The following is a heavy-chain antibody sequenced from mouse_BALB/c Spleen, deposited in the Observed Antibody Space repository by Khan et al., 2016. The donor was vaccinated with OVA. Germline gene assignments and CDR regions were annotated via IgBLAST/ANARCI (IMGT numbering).Heavy chain of an antibody. CDR2: ISPGSGDP. V-gene: IGHV1-77*01. J-gene: IGHJ3*01. CDR1: GYTFTDYY. Sequence: QVQLQQSGAELARPGASVKLSCKASGYTFTDYYINWVKQRTGQGLEWIGEISPGSGDPYYNEKFKGKATLPADKSSSTAYMQLSSLTSEASAVYFGARRKYFGDTFAYGGQGTLVTVSA. CDR3: ARRKYFGDTFAY.